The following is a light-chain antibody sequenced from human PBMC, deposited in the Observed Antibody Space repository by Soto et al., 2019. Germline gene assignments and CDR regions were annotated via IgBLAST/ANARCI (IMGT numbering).Light chain of an antibody. J-gene: IGKJ4*01. CDR2: DAS. V-gene: IGKV3-11*01. CDR1: QSVSSY. CDR3: QQRSNWT. Sequence: EIVLTQSPATLSLSPGERATLSCRASQSVSSYLAWYQQKPGQAPRLLIYDASNRATGIPARCSGSGSGTDFTRTISSLESEDFAVYYCQQRSNWTFGGGTKVEIK.